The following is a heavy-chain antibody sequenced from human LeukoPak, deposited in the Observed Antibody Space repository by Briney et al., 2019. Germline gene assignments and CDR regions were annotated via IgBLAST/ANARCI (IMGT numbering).Heavy chain of an antibody. Sequence: ASVKVSCKASGYTFTSYGISWVRQAPGQGLEWMGWISAYNGNTNYAQKLQGRVTMTTDTSTSTAYMELRSLRSDDTAVYYCAREYDQLQDIVVLGYWGQGTLVTVSS. D-gene: IGHD2-2*01. CDR1: GYTFTSYG. CDR3: AREYDQLQDIVVLGY. J-gene: IGHJ4*02. V-gene: IGHV1-18*04. CDR2: ISAYNGNT.